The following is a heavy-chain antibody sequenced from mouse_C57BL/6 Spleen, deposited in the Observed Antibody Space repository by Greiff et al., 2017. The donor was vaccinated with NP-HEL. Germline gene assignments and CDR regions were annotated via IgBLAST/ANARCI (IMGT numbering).Heavy chain of an antibody. CDR2: IDPSDSYT. CDR1: GYTFTSYW. CDR3: ARPGYDGYFDY. D-gene: IGHD2-3*01. Sequence: VQLQQSGAELVMPGASVKLSCKASGYTFTSYWMHWVKQRPGQGLEWIGEIDPSDSYTNYNQKFKGKSTLTVDKSSSTAYMQLSSLTSADSAVYYCARPGYDGYFDYWGQGTTLTVSS. J-gene: IGHJ2*01. V-gene: IGHV1-69*01.